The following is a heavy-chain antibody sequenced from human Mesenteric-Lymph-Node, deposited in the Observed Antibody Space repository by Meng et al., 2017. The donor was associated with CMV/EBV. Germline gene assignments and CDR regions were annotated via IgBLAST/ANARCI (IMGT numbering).Heavy chain of an antibody. CDR1: GYTFTSYD. D-gene: IGHD3-3*01. J-gene: IGHJ4*02. CDR2: MNPNSGNT. Sequence: ASVKVSCKASGYTFTSYDINWVRQATGQGLEWMGWMNPNSGNTGYAQKFQGRVTMTRNTSISTAYMELRSLRSDDTAVYYCARAAIFGVSGDSWGQGTLVTVSS. V-gene: IGHV1-8*01. CDR3: ARAAIFGVSGDS.